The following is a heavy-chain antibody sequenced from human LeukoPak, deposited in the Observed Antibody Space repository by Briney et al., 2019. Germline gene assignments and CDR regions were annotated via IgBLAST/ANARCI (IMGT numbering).Heavy chain of an antibody. J-gene: IGHJ5*02. Sequence: GGSLRLSCAASGFTFSSYSMNWIRQAPGKGLEWVSSISVSSSYIYYADSVKGRFNISRDNAKNSLYLQMNSLRAGDTAVYYCARDQSSVAGTTYNWFDPWGQGTLVTVSS. D-gene: IGHD6-19*01. V-gene: IGHV3-21*01. CDR3: ARDQSSVAGTTYNWFDP. CDR1: GFTFSSYS. CDR2: ISVSSSYI.